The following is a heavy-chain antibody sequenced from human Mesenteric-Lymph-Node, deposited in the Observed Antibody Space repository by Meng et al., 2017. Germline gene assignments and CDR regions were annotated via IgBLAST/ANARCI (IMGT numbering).Heavy chain of an antibody. CDR3: ARARSSSPHYYYYGMDV. Sequence: ASVKVSCKASGYTFTSYYMHWVRQAPGQGLEWMGIINPSGGSTNYAQKFQGRVTITADESTSTAYMELSSLRSEDTAVYYCARARSSSPHYYYYGMDVWGQGTTVTVSS. D-gene: IGHD6-6*01. CDR1: GYTFTSYY. CDR2: INPSGGST. V-gene: IGHV1-46*01. J-gene: IGHJ6*02.